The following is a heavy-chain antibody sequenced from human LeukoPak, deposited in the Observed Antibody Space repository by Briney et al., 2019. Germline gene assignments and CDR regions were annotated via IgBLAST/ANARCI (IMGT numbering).Heavy chain of an antibody. Sequence: GGSLRLSCAASGFTFSTYSMNWVRQAPGKGLEWVSSISINRSYMYYADSVKGRFTISRDNAKNSLSLQMNSLRAEDTAVYYCARAYDSSSSFDYWGQGTLVTVSS. CDR3: ARAYDSSSSFDY. J-gene: IGHJ4*02. CDR1: GFTFSTYS. V-gene: IGHV3-21*01. CDR2: ISINRSYM. D-gene: IGHD3-22*01.